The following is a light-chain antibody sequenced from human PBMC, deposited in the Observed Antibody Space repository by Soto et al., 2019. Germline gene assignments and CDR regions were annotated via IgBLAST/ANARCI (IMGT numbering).Light chain of an antibody. CDR1: SSNIGAGYD. J-gene: IGLJ3*02. CDR2: ANI. V-gene: IGLV1-40*01. Sequence: QSVLTQPPSVSGAPGQRVTISCTGSSSNIGAGYDVHWYQQLPGTAPKLLIYANINRPSGVPDRFSGSKSGTSVSLAITGLQAEDEADYYCQSYDNGLSASVFGGGTKLTVL. CDR3: QSYDNGLSASV.